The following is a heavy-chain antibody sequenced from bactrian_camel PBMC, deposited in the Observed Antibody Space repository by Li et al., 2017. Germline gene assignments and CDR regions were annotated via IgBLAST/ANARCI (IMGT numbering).Heavy chain of an antibody. Sequence: QVQLVESGGGSVQAGGSLTLSCAVSGGSLRRYCVAWFRQAPGKEREGVAHIDSDNTTTYAESVKGRFTISRDNAKNTVYLQMNNLRTEDTAMYYCSNGLDRDRWRTPGPGTQVTVSS. J-gene: IGHJ4*01. V-gene: IGHV3S57*01. D-gene: IGHD1*01. CDR2: IDSDNTT. CDR1: GGSLRRYC.